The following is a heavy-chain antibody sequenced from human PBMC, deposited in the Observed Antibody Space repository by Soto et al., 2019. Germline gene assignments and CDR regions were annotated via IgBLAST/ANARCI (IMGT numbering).Heavy chain of an antibody. CDR3: ATGLDTSKSGY. CDR1: GFTFSDYY. J-gene: IGHJ4*02. Sequence: PGGSLRLSCAASGFTFSDYYMSWIRQAPGKGLEWASYISSSNSYTNYADSVKGRFAISRDNSKNMLHLQMNSLRAEDTAVYYCATGLDTSKSGYWGQGTLVTVSS. CDR2: ISSSNSYT. D-gene: IGHD5-18*01. V-gene: IGHV3-11*05.